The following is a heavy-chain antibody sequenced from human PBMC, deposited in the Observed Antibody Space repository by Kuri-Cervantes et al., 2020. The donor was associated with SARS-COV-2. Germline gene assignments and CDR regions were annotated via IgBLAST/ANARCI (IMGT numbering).Heavy chain of an antibody. V-gene: IGHV1-69*04. CDR3: ARIGYGGKASRTLGYYYYMDV. J-gene: IGHJ6*03. D-gene: IGHD4-23*01. CDR1: GGTFSSYA. Sequence: SVKVSCKASGGTFSSYAISWVRQAPGQGLEWMGRIIPILGIANYAQKFQGRVTITADKSTSTAYMELSSLGSEDTAVYYCARIGYGGKASRTLGYYYYMDVWGKGTTVTVSS. CDR2: IIPILGIA.